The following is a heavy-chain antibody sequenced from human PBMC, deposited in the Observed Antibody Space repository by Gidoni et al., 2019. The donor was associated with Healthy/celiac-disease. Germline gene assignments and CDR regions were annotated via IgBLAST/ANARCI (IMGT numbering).Heavy chain of an antibody. CDR1: GFTFSGYE. V-gene: IGHV3-48*03. Sequence: EVQLVESGGGLVEPGGSLRLSCAASGFTFSGYEMIWVRQALGKGLEGVLYISSSGSTIYYADSVKGRFTISRDNAKNSLYLQMNSLRAEDTAVYYCARYPMIVVSTHLYYYYGMDVWGQGTTVTVSS. J-gene: IGHJ6*02. CDR2: ISSSGSTI. D-gene: IGHD3-22*01. CDR3: ARYPMIVVSTHLYYYYGMDV.